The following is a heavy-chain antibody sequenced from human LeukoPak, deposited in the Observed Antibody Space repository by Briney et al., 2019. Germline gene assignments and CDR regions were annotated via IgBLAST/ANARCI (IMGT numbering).Heavy chain of an antibody. CDR3: ARLSSGSYLYYYYYMDV. CDR1: GYTFTSYG. V-gene: IGHV1-18*01. CDR2: ISAYNGNT. Sequence: GASVKVSCKASGYTFTSYGISWVRQAPGQGLEWMGWISAYNGNTNYAQKLQGRVTMTTDTSTSTAYMELRSLRSDDTAVYYCARLSSGSYLYYYYYMDVWGKGTTVTVSS. J-gene: IGHJ6*03. D-gene: IGHD1-26*01.